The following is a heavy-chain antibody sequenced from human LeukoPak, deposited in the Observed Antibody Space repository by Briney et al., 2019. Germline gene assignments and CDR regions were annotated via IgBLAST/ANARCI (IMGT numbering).Heavy chain of an antibody. CDR3: AKMPVSYSSGWSNFDY. J-gene: IGHJ4*02. V-gene: IGHV3-23*01. CDR1: GFTFSSYA. Sequence: PGGSLRLSCAASGFTFSSYAMSWVRQAPGKGLEWVSAISGSGGSTYYADSVKGRITISRDNSKNTLYLQMNSLRAEDTAVYYCAKMPVSYSSGWSNFDYWGQGNLVTVSS. D-gene: IGHD6-19*01. CDR2: ISGSGGST.